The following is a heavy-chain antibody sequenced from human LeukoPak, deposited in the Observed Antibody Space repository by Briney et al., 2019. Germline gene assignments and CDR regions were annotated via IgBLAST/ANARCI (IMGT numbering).Heavy chain of an antibody. CDR3: ASIRDTAFRYWYFDL. Sequence: PSETLSLTCTVSGGSINSYYWSWIRQPPGKGLEWIGYFYSSGSTSYSPSLMSRVTTSVDTSKNQFSLRLSSVTAADTAVYYCASIRDTAFRYWYFDLWGRGTLVTVFS. CDR1: GGSINSYY. CDR2: FYSSGST. D-gene: IGHD5-18*01. J-gene: IGHJ2*01. V-gene: IGHV4-59*01.